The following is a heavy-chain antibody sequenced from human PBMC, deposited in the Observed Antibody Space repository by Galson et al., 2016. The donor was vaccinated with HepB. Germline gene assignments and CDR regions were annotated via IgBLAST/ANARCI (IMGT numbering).Heavy chain of an antibody. J-gene: IGHJ4*02. V-gene: IGHV1-18*01. CDR1: GYTSTNYG. D-gene: IGHD3-9*01. CDR3: ARGGANFDWILDF. CDR2: ISSYNGDT. Sequence: SVKVSCKASGYTSTNYGVSWVRQAPGQGLEWMGWISSYNGDTNYAQKFQGRVTMTTDKSTSTAYMDLRSLKSDDTAVYFCARGGANFDWILDFWGQGTLVTVSS.